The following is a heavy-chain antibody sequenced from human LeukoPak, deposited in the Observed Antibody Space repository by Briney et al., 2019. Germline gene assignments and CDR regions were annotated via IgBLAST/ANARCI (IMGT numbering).Heavy chain of an antibody. CDR3: TPRRLWGGYESLSEY. CDR1: GFTFSKAW. CDR2: IKSKSDGGPT. V-gene: IGHV3-15*01. J-gene: IGHJ4*02. Sequence: GGSLRLSCAASGFTFSKAWMSWVRQAPGKGLEWLGGIKSKSDGGPTDYAAAGKGRITIPSDDSKNTLYLQLNSLQSDDPGGAFCTPRRLWGGYESLSEYWGQGTLVTVSS. D-gene: IGHD3-3*01.